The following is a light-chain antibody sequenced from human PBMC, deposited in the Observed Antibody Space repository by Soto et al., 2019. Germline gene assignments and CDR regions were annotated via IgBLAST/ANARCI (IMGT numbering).Light chain of an antibody. Sequence: DIQMTQSPSSVSASVGDRVTITCRASQGVNTWLAWYQKKPGKAPELLVYEASSLHSGVPSRFSGSGSGTDFTLTISSLQPEDFATYYCQQANSFPLTFSGGTKVEVQ. CDR2: EAS. CDR1: QGVNTW. J-gene: IGKJ4*01. V-gene: IGKV1-12*01. CDR3: QQANSFPLT.